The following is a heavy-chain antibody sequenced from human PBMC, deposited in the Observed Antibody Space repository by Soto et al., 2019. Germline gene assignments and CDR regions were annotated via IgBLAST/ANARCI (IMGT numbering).Heavy chain of an antibody. J-gene: IGHJ4*02. Sequence: QVQLQESGPGLVKPSQTLSLTCTVSGGSISGDDYFWSWIRQPPGKGLEWIGFIYYSGTYYNPFLKSLATISTDTSKNHFSLKLSSVTAADTAVYYCARDLAYCSTGSCYAKLGYWGQGTLVTVSS. CDR3: ARDLAYCSTGSCYAKLGY. D-gene: IGHD2-15*01. CDR1: GGSISGDDYF. CDR2: IYYSGT. V-gene: IGHV4-30-4*01.